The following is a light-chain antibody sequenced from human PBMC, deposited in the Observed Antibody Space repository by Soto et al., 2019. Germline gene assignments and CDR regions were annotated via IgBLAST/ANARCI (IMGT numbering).Light chain of an antibody. V-gene: IGKV1-5*03. CDR3: QQYNSYWT. CDR1: QTISSW. J-gene: IGKJ1*01. CDR2: KAS. Sequence: DIQMTQSPSTLSGSVGDRVTITCRASQTISSWLAWYQQKPGKAPKLLIYKASTLKSGAPSRISGSGSGTDFTLTISSLQPDDVATYYCQQYNSYWTFGQGTKVDIK.